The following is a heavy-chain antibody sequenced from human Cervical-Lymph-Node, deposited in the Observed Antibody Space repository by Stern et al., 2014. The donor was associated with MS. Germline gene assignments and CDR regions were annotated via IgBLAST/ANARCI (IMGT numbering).Heavy chain of an antibody. CDR3: ARIEDNYGHMGEFDY. Sequence: QVPLQESGPVLVKPTETLTLTCTVSGFSLSHARMGVSWIRQPHGKPLEWLSPIFSNDEKFYSTSLKSRLPISRDTSKSQVVLTMTNMDPVDTATYYCARIEDNYGHMGEFDYWGQGTLVTVSS. CDR2: IFSNDEK. D-gene: IGHD5-18*01. V-gene: IGHV2-26*01. CDR1: GFSLSHARMG. J-gene: IGHJ4*02.